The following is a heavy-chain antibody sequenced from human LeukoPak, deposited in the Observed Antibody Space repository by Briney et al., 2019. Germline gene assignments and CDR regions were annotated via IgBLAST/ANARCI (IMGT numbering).Heavy chain of an antibody. Sequence: ASVKVSCKASGYTFTAYYMHWVRQAPGQGLEWMGWINPNSGGTIYAQKFQGRVTMTRDTSISTAYMELSSLRSDDTAVFYCASGQQLDYWGQGTLVTVSS. CDR2: INPNSGGT. D-gene: IGHD6-13*01. J-gene: IGHJ4*02. CDR1: GYTFTAYY. V-gene: IGHV1-2*02. CDR3: ASGQQLDY.